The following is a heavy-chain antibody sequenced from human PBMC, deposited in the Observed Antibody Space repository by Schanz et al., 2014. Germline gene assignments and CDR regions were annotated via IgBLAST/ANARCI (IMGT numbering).Heavy chain of an antibody. J-gene: IGHJ5*02. D-gene: IGHD2-15*01. CDR2: MNPDSGNT. Sequence: VYCKASGYTFTNYGVTWVRQAPGQWLECKRWMNPDSGNTGYAKKFQGRVTMTRNTSISTAYMELRSLRSEDTAVYYCARGRGCTGGSCYSWFDLWGQGTLVAVSS. V-gene: IGHV1-8*02. CDR1: GYTFTNYG. CDR3: ARGRGCTGGSCYSWFDL.